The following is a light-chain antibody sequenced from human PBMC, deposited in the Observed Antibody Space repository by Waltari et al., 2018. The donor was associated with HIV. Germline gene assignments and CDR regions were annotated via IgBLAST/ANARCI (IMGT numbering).Light chain of an antibody. CDR1: QSIGSN. CDR3: QHYYNWPPRT. J-gene: IGKJ1*01. V-gene: IGKV3-15*01. CDR2: GAS. Sequence: EIVMTQSPPTLSVSPGERATLSCRASQSIGSNLGWYRQKPGQAPRLLIYGASTRATGIPARFSGTGSGTEFTLTISSLQSEDFAVYYCQHYYNWPPRTFGQGTKVEIK.